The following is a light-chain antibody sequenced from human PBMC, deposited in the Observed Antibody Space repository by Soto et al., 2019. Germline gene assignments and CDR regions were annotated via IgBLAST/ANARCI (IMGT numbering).Light chain of an antibody. V-gene: IGLV2-14*01. CDR3: SSYTIPSALAV. CDR1: SSDIGDYDF. CDR2: EVS. J-gene: IGLJ2*01. Sequence: QSVLTQPASMSGSPGQSITISCTGTSSDIGDYDFVSWYQQHPDKAPKLIIYEVSNRPSGISNRFSGSKSGNTASLTISGLPADDEDDYYCSSYTIPSALAVFGGGTKLTVL.